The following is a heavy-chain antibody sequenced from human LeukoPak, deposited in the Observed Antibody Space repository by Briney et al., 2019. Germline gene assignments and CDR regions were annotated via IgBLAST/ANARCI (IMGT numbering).Heavy chain of an antibody. CDR1: GYTLTELS. V-gene: IGHV1-24*01. J-gene: IGHJ4*02. Sequence: ASVKVSCKVSGYTLTELSMHWVRQAPGKGLEWMGGFDPEDGETIYAQKFQGRVTMTGDISKVTGYRELSSLRSKDTAVYYCATGSYGSGSYYFGYWGQGTLVTVSS. CDR2: FDPEDGET. D-gene: IGHD3-10*01. CDR3: ATGSYGSGSYYFGY.